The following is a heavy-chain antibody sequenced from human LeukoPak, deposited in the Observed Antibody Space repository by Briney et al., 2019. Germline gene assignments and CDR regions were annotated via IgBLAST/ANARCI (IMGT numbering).Heavy chain of an antibody. V-gene: IGHV1-69*13. CDR1: GGTFSSYA. J-gene: IGHJ6*04. CDR3: ARDDNQGYCSGGSCYSSLSQYGMDV. D-gene: IGHD2-15*01. Sequence: ASVKVSCKASGGTFSSYAINWVRQAPGQGLEWMGGFIPIFGTANYAQKFQGRVTITADESTSTAYMELSSLRSEDTAVYYCARDDNQGYCSGGSCYSSLSQYGMDVWGKGTTVTVSS. CDR2: FIPIFGTA.